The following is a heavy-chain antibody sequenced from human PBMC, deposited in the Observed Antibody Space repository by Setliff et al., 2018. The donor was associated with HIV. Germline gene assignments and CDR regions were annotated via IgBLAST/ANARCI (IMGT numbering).Heavy chain of an antibody. CDR1: GFTFSSYG. Sequence: GGSLRLSCAASGFTFSSYGIHWVRQAPGKGLEWLSYIGSDVSIIFYGDSVKGRFTVSRDNAKNSLYLHMNNLRAEDTAVYYCASAGGGNSGTRWFDYWGQGALVTVSS. D-gene: IGHD2-21*02. J-gene: IGHJ4*02. V-gene: IGHV3-48*01. CDR3: ASAGGGNSGTRWFDY. CDR2: IGSDVSII.